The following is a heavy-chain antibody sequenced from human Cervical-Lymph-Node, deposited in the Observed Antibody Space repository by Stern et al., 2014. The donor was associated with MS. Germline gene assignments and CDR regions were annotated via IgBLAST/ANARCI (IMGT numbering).Heavy chain of an antibody. Sequence: QLVASGGGLVQPGGSRRIPCAASGFTFSSTSMNWVRQAPGTGLEWVSYISSSSSTIYYADSVKGRFTISRDNAKNSLYLQMNSLRDEDTAVYYCASWSSSWPYDAFDIWGQGTMVTVSS. V-gene: IGHV3-48*02. CDR1: GFTFSSTS. CDR2: ISSSSSTI. CDR3: ASWSSSWPYDAFDI. D-gene: IGHD6-13*01. J-gene: IGHJ3*02.